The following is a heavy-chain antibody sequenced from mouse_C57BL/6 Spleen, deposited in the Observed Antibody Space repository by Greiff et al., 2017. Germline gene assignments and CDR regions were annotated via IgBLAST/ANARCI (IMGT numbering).Heavy chain of an antibody. CDR3: TRRAHSNYAMDY. CDR1: GYTFTDYE. J-gene: IGHJ4*01. Sequence: VQLQESGAELVRPGASVTLSCKASGYTFTDYEMHWVKQTPVHGLEWIGALDPETGGTAYNQKFKGKAILTADKSSSTAYMELRSLTSEDSAVYYCTRRAHSNYAMDYWGQGTSVTVSS. D-gene: IGHD2-5*01. CDR2: LDPETGGT. V-gene: IGHV1-15*01.